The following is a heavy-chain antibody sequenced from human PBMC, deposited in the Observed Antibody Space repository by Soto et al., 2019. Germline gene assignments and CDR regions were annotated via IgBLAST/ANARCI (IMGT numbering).Heavy chain of an antibody. D-gene: IGHD3-3*01. V-gene: IGHV3-30*03. CDR2: ISYDGSNK. CDR3: ARRRITIFGVDYYYYGMDV. J-gene: IGHJ6*02. CDR1: GFTVSSNY. Sequence: PGGSLRLSCAASGFTVSSNYMSWVRQAPGKGLEWVAVISYDGSNKYYADSVKGRFTISRDNSKNTLYLQMNSLRAEDTAVYYCARRRITIFGVDYYYYGMDVWGQGTTVTVSS.